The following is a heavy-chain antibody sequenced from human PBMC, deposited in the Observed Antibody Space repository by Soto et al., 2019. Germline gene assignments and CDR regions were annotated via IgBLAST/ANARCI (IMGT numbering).Heavy chain of an antibody. J-gene: IGHJ6*02. CDR3: AHSPVVVVADYYYYSGMDV. D-gene: IGHD2-15*01. V-gene: IGHV2-5*02. CDR1: GFSLSTSGVG. CDR2: IYWDDDK. Sequence: QITLKESGPTLVKPTQTLTLTCTFSGFSLSTSGVGVGWIRQPPGKALEWLALIYWDDDKRYSPSLKSRLTITKDTSKNQVVLTMTNMDPVDTATYYCAHSPVVVVADYYYYSGMDVWGQGTTVTVSS.